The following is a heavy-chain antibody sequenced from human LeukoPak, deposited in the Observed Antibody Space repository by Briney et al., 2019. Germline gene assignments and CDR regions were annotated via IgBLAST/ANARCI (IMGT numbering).Heavy chain of an antibody. Sequence: GGSLRLSCAASGFTFSSYGMHWVRQAPGKGLEWVAVISYDGSNKYYADSVKGRFTISRDNSKNTLYLQMNSLRAEDTAVYYCAREGPVATIRGAFDIWGQGTMVTVSS. CDR3: AREGPVATIRGAFDI. D-gene: IGHD5-12*01. CDR2: ISYDGSNK. CDR1: GFTFSSYG. J-gene: IGHJ3*02. V-gene: IGHV3-30*19.